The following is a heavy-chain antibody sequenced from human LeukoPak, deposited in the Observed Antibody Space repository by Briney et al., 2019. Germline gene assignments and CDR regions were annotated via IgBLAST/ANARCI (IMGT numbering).Heavy chain of an antibody. CDR1: GGSISSYY. V-gene: IGHV4-59*08. CDR2: IYYSGST. D-gene: IGHD4-23*01. Sequence: KPSETLSLTCTVSGGSISSYYWSWIRQPPGKGLEWIGYIYYSGSTNYNPSLKSRVTMSVDTSKNQFSLKLSSVTAADTAVYYCGRHGYSWVYGGNGPFDYWGQGTLVTVSS. J-gene: IGHJ4*02. CDR3: GRHGYSWVYGGNGPFDY.